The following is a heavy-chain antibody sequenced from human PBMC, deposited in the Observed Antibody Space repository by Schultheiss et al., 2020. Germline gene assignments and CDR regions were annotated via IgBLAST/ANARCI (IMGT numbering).Heavy chain of an antibody. CDR3: AREGSSWESRAFDI. D-gene: IGHD6-13*01. CDR2: IYISGST. Sequence: SQTLSLTCTVSGGSISSYYWSWIRQPPGKGLEWIGRIYISGSTNYNPSLKSRVTMSIDTSKNQFSLKVNSVTAADTAVYYCAREGSSWESRAFDIWGQGTMVTVSS. V-gene: IGHV4-4*07. J-gene: IGHJ3*02. CDR1: GGSISSYY.